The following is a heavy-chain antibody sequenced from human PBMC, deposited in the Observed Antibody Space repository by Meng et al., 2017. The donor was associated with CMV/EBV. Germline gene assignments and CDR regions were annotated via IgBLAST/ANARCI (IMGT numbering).Heavy chain of an antibody. CDR3: ARGGRGSSSWPLDY. V-gene: IGHV3-11*01. D-gene: IGHD6-13*01. CDR1: GFTFSDYY. CDR2: ISSSGSTI. J-gene: IGHJ4*02. Sequence: SGFTFSDYYMSWIRQAPGKGLEWVSYISSSGSTIYNADSVKGRFTISRDNAKNSLYLQMNSLRAEDTAVYYCARGGRGSSSWPLDYWGQGTLVTVSS.